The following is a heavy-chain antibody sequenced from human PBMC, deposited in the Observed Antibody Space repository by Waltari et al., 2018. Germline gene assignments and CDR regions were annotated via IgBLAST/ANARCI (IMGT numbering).Heavy chain of an antibody. CDR2: IYYSGST. CDR1: GGSISSSSYY. V-gene: IGHV4-39*01. D-gene: IGHD2-15*01. Sequence: QLQLQESGPGLVKPSETLSLTCTVSGGSISSSSYYWGWIRQPPGKGLEWIGSIYYSGSTYYNPSLKSRVTISVDTSKNQFSLKLSSVTAADTAVYYCARHFCSGGSCHHQSDYFQHWGQGTLVTVSS. J-gene: IGHJ1*01. CDR3: ARHFCSGGSCHHQSDYFQH.